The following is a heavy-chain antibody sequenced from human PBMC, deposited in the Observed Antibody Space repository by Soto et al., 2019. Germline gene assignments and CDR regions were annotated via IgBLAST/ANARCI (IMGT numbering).Heavy chain of an antibody. V-gene: IGHV4-59*01. CDR1: GGSISSYY. Sequence: SETLSLTCTVSGGSISSYYWSWIRQPPGKGLEWIGYSYYSGSTNYNPSLKSRVTISVDTSKNQFSLKLSSVTAADTAVYYCANYPTTVTSDYWGQGTLVTVSS. D-gene: IGHD4-17*01. CDR2: SYYSGST. J-gene: IGHJ4*02. CDR3: ANYPTTVTSDY.